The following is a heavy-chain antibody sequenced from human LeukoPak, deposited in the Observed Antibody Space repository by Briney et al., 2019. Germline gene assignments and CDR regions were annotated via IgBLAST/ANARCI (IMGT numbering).Heavy chain of an antibody. Sequence: PGGSLRLSCAASGFTFSSYAMSWVRQAPGKGLEWVSAISGSGGSTYYADSVKGRFTISRDNSKNTLYLQMNSLRAEDTAVYYCAKGGSHYDILTGYYLFDYWGQGTLVTVSS. D-gene: IGHD3-9*01. CDR1: GFTFSSYA. V-gene: IGHV3-23*01. J-gene: IGHJ4*02. CDR3: AKGGSHYDILTGYYLFDY. CDR2: ISGSGGST.